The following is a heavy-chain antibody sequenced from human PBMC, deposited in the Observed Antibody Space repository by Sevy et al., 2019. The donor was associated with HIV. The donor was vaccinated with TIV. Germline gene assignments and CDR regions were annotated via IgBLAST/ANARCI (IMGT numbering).Heavy chain of an antibody. J-gene: IGHJ6*02. Sequence: GGSLRLSCIASGFNFNDYAMHWVRQVPGKGLEWVSGINWFGTIIGYGDSVKGRFTISRDNARKSGYQEMNSLSPEDTALYYCAKDLAQGGTLNFYYYGMDFWGQGTTVTVSS. V-gene: IGHV3-9*01. CDR3: AKDLAQGGTLNFYYYGMDF. CDR1: GFNFNDYA. D-gene: IGHD3-16*01. CDR2: INWFGTII.